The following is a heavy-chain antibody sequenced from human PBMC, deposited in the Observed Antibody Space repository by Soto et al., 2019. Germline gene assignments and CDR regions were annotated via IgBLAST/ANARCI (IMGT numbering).Heavy chain of an antibody. CDR2: IYYSGNT. J-gene: IGHJ5*02. V-gene: IGHV4-30-4*01. Sequence: PSETLSLTCTVSGGSISSGDYYWSWIRQPPGKGLEWIAYIYYSGNTYYNPSLKSRVTISLDTSKNQFSLVLSSVTAADTAVYYCARVPQGREPILYFDPWGQGTLV. D-gene: IGHD1-1*01. CDR3: ARVPQGREPILYFDP. CDR1: GGSISSGDYY.